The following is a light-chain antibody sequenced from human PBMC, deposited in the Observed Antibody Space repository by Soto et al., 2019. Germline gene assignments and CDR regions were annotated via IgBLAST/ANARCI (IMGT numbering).Light chain of an antibody. Sequence: QSVLAQPPSVSGAPGQRVTISCTGSSSNIGAGYDVHWYQQLPGTAPKLLIYGVTNRPSGVPDRFSGSKSGTSASLAITGLXAEDEADYYCQSYDSSLSVYVFGTGTKVTVL. CDR3: QSYDSSLSVYV. CDR1: SSNIGAGYD. J-gene: IGLJ1*01. V-gene: IGLV1-40*01. CDR2: GVT.